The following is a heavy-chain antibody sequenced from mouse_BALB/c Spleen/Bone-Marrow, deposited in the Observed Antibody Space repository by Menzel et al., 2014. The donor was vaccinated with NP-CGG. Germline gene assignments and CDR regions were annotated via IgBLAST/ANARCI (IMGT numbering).Heavy chain of an antibody. CDR2: INPSSGYT. J-gene: IGHJ4*01. D-gene: IGHD1-1*01. V-gene: IGHV1-4*01. Sequence: QVQLQQSGAELARPVASVQMSCKASGSTFTNYTMHWIKQRPGQGLEWIGYINPSSGYTNYNQKFKVKATLTADKSSSTAYMQLSSLTSEASAVYYCARGHYGSSYSAVDYWGQGTSVTVSS. CDR1: GSTFTNYT. CDR3: ARGHYGSSYSAVDY.